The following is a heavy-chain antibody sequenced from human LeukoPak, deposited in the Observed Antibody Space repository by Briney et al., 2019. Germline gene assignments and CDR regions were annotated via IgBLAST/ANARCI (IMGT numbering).Heavy chain of an antibody. D-gene: IGHD3-10*01. Sequence: PSETLSLTCAVYGGSFIGYYWSWIRQPPGKGLEWIGEINHSGSTNYNPSLKSRVTISVDTSKNQFSLKLSSVTAADTAVYYCARSGRWYYGSGSYRNWFDPWGQGTLVTVSS. CDR1: GGSFIGYY. CDR3: ARSGRWYYGSGSYRNWFDP. J-gene: IGHJ5*02. V-gene: IGHV4-34*01. CDR2: INHSGST.